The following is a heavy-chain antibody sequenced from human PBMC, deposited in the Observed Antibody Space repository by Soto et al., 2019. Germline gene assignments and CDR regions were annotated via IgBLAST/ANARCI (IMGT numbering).Heavy chain of an antibody. CDR3: ARERAYGMDV. V-gene: IGHV1-8*01. Sequence: QVQLVQSGAEVKKPGASVKVSCKASGYTFSSYDINWVRKATGQGLEWMGWMNPNTGNTVYAQKFQGRLTMTRNTSISTAYMELSSLRSEDTAVYYCARERAYGMDVWGQGTTVTVSS. CDR1: GYTFSSYD. CDR2: MNPNTGNT. J-gene: IGHJ6*02.